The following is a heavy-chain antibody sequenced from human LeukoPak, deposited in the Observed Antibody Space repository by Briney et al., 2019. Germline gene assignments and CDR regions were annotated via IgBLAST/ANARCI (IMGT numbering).Heavy chain of an antibody. V-gene: IGHV4-30-4*01. D-gene: IGHD3-10*01. CDR3: ARGVEWFGEYNYFDY. CDR1: GGSISSGDYY. Sequence: SETLSLTCTVSGGSISSGDYYWSWIRQPPGKGLEWIGYIYYSGSTYYNPSLKSRVTISVDTSKNQFSLKLSSVTAADTAVYYCARGVEWFGEYNYFDYWGQGTLVIVSS. CDR2: IYYSGST. J-gene: IGHJ4*02.